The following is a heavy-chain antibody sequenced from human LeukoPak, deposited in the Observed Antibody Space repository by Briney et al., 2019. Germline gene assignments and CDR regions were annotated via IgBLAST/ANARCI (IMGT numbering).Heavy chain of an antibody. V-gene: IGHV1-69-2*01. J-gene: IGHJ4*01. Sequence: ASVKVSCKASGYSFSDFNINWVRQAPGKGLEWLGRVDPEDGKTVYVERLQDRLTIIVDTSTDTSYMDLSSLTLEDSAFYYCATSIGVGAFDYWGHGTLVTVSS. CDR2: VDPEDGKT. CDR3: ATSIGVGAFDY. D-gene: IGHD1-26*01. CDR1: GYSFSDFN.